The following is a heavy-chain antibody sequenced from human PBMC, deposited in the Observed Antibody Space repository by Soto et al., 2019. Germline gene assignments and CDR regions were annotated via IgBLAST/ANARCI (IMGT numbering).Heavy chain of an antibody. J-gene: IGHJ4*02. CDR3: ARDPDIAVAGTPIPLDY. CDR1: GYTFTSYA. CDR2: INAGNGNT. V-gene: IGHV1-3*01. D-gene: IGHD6-19*01. Sequence: QVQLVQSGAEVKKPGASVKVSCKASGYTFTSYAMHWVRQAPGQRLEWMGWINAGNGNTKYSQKFQGRVTITRDTSASTAYMELSSLRSEDTAVYYCARDPDIAVAGTPIPLDYWGQGTLVTVSS.